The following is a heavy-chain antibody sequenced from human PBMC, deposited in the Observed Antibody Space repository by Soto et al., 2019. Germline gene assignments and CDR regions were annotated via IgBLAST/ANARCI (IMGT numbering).Heavy chain of an antibody. J-gene: IGHJ4*02. CDR1: GFTFSGSA. Sequence: GGSLRLSCAASGFTFSGSAVHWVRQASGKGLEWVGRIRSKADNYATAYAASVKGRFTISRDDSKNTAYLQMNILETEDTAVYYCARYSGHWGQGTLVTVSS. V-gene: IGHV3-73*01. CDR3: ARYSGH. D-gene: IGHD1-26*01. CDR2: IRSKADNYAT.